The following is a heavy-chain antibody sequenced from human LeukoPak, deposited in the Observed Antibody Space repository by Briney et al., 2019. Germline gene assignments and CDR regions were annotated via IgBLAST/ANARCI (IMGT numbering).Heavy chain of an antibody. CDR1: GFTFSTYS. CDR3: ARDHYDSSGYGLDYYYGMDV. D-gene: IGHD3-22*01. J-gene: IGHJ6*02. V-gene: IGHV3-21*01. Sequence: GGSLRLSCAASGFTFSTYSMNWVRQAPGKGLEWVSSISTSGTYIYYADSLKGRFTISRDNAKNSLYLQMHSLRAEDTAVYYCARDHYDSSGYGLDYYYGMDVWGQGTTVTVSS. CDR2: ISTSGTYI.